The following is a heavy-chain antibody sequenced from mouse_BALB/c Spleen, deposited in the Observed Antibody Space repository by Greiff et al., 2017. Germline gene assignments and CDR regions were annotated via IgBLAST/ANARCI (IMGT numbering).Heavy chain of an antibody. D-gene: IGHD2-4*01. V-gene: IGHV1-7*01. J-gene: IGHJ3*01. Sequence: VQLQESGAELAKPGASVKMSCKASGYTFTSYWMHWVKQRPGQGLEWIGYINPSTGYTEYNQKFKDKATLTADKSSSTAYMQLSSLTSEDSAVYYCARSTMITTEAYWGQGTLVTVSA. CDR2: INPSTGYT. CDR3: ARSTMITTEAY. CDR1: GYTFTSYW.